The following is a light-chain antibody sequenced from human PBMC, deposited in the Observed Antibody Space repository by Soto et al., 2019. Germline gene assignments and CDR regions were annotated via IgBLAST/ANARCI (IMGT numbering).Light chain of an antibody. CDR1: SSDVGDNNY. V-gene: IGLV2-14*01. CDR2: DVT. Sequence: QSALTQPASVSGSPGPSITISCTGTSSDVGDNNYVSWYQQHPGKAPKLMIYDVTHRPSGISNRFSGSKSGNTASLPISGLQAEDEADYYCSSYTSSSTLYVFGTGTKVTVL. J-gene: IGLJ1*01. CDR3: SSYTSSSTLYV.